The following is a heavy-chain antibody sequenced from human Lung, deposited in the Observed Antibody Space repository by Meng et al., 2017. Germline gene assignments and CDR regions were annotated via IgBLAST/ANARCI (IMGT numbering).Heavy chain of an antibody. CDR3: ARENVGDGGYDFDF. Sequence: QVQLVQSGAEVKKPGASVKVSGKASGYTFTDYYIHGVRQAPGQGLEWMGRINPNSGGTNYVQKFQGRVTMTRDTSISTAYMELTRLRSDDTAIYYCARENVGDGGYDFDFWGRGTLVTVSS. CDR1: GYTFTDYY. D-gene: IGHD5-12*01. V-gene: IGHV1-2*06. CDR2: INPNSGGT. J-gene: IGHJ4*02.